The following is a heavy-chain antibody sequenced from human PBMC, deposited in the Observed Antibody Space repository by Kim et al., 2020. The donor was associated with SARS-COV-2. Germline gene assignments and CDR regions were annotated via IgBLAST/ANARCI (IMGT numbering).Heavy chain of an antibody. J-gene: IGHJ6*02. Sequence: ASVKVSCKASGYTFTSYGISWVRQAPGQGLEWMGWISAYNGNTNYAQKLQGRVTRTTDTSTSTAYMELRSLRSDDTAVYYCARGIVVVPAANYYYYGMDVWGQGTTGTVSS. CDR3: ARGIVVVPAANYYYYGMDV. CDR2: ISAYNGNT. V-gene: IGHV1-18*04. CDR1: GYTFTSYG. D-gene: IGHD2-2*01.